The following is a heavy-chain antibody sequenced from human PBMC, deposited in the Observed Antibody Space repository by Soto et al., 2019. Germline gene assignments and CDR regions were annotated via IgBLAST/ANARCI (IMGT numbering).Heavy chain of an antibody. V-gene: IGHV1-3*01. CDR1: GYTFTSYA. Sequence: ASVKLSCKASGYTFTSYAMHWVRQAPGQRLEWMGWINAGNGNTKYSQKFQGRVTITRDTSASTAYMELSSLRSEDTAVYYCARDPKDIVLVPAAIADGMDVWGQGTTVTVSS. D-gene: IGHD2-2*01. J-gene: IGHJ6*02. CDR2: INAGNGNT. CDR3: ARDPKDIVLVPAAIADGMDV.